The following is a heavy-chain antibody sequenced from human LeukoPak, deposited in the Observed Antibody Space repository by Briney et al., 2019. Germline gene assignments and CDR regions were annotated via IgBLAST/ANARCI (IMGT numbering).Heavy chain of an antibody. CDR2: IYYSGST. CDR1: GGSISSYY. D-gene: IGHD5-18*01. Sequence: SETLSLTCTVSGGSISSYYWSWIRQPPGKGLEWIGYIYYSGSTNYNPSLKSRVTISVDTSKNQFSLKLSSVTAADTAVYYCARGGVQLWFSTDYWGQGTLVTVSS. CDR3: ARGGVQLWFSTDY. V-gene: IGHV4-59*01. J-gene: IGHJ4*02.